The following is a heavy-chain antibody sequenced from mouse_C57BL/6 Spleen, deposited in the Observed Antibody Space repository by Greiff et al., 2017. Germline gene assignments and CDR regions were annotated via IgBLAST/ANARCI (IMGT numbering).Heavy chain of an antibody. CDR1: GFSLSTSGLG. D-gene: IGHD1-3*01. CDR2: IYWDDDK. CDR3: ARRAVYSSYYAMDY. J-gene: IGHJ4*01. V-gene: IGHV8-12*01. Sequence: QVQLTESGPGILQSSQTLSLTCSFSGFSLSTSGLGVSRIRQPSGKGLEWLAHIYWDDDKRHNPSLKSRLTISKDTSRNQVFLKITSVDTADTATYYCARRAVYSSYYAMDYWGQGTSVTVS.